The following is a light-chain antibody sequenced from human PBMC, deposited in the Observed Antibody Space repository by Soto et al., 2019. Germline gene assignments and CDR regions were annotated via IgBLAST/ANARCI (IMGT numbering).Light chain of an antibody. J-gene: IGKJ5*01. CDR1: QSVGTY. CDR2: DAS. CDR3: QQRANWIT. V-gene: IGKV3-11*01. Sequence: VLTQSPATLSLFPGERATLSCRASQSVGTYLAWYQQKPGQTPRLLIYDASNRAPGIPARFSGSGSGTDFTLTISGLEPEDFAGYYCQQRANWITFGQGTRLEIK.